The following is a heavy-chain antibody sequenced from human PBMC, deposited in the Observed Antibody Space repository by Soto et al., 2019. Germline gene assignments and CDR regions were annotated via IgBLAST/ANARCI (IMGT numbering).Heavy chain of an antibody. J-gene: IGHJ3*02. CDR2: IYPGDSDT. V-gene: IGHV5-51*01. CDR3: ARLAEVAATQDDAFDI. CDR1: GYSFATYW. Sequence: GESLKISCKGSGYSFATYWIGWVRQMPGKGLEWMGMIYPGDSDTRYSPSFQGQVTISADKSINTAYLQWSSLKASDTAMYYCARLAEVAATQDDAFDIWGQGTMVTVSS. D-gene: IGHD2-15*01.